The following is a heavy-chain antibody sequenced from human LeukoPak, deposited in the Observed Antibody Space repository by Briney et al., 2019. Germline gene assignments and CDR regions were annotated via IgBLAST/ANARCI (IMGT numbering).Heavy chain of an antibody. CDR2: IKQDGSEK. J-gene: IGHJ6*04. CDR1: GFTFSTYG. D-gene: IGHD3-22*01. V-gene: IGHV3-7*01. CDR3: AELGITMIAGV. Sequence: PGGSLRLSCAASGFTFSTYGMSWVRQAPGKGLEWVANIKQDGSEKYYVDSVKGRFTISRDNAKNSLYLQMNSLRAEDTAVYYCAELGITMIAGVWGKGTTVTISS.